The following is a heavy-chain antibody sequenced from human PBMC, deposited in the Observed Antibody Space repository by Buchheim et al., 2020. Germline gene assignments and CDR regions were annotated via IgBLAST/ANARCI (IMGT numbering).Heavy chain of an antibody. J-gene: IGHJ6*02. CDR3: ARTDTTDYYYYGMDV. Sequence: QVQLQESGPGLVKPSETLSLTCTVSGGSVSSGSYYWSWIRQPPGKGLEWIGYIYYSGSTNYNPSLKSRVTIPEDTSKNQFSLKLSSVTAADTAVYYCARTDTTDYYYYGMDVWGQGTT. V-gene: IGHV4-61*01. D-gene: IGHD4-17*01. CDR1: GGSVSSGSYY. CDR2: IYYSGST.